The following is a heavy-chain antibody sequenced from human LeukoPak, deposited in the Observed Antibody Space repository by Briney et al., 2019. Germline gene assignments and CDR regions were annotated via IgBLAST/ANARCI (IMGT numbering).Heavy chain of an antibody. Sequence: PGGSLRLSCAASGFTFDDYAMHWVRQAPGRGLEWVSGISWNSGSRGYADSVKGRFTISRDNAKNSLYLQMNSLRTEDTALYYCATGPLITVAGTWDDYWGQGTLVTVSS. D-gene: IGHD6-19*01. V-gene: IGHV3-9*01. CDR2: ISWNSGSR. J-gene: IGHJ4*02. CDR3: ATGPLITVAGTWDDY. CDR1: GFTFDDYA.